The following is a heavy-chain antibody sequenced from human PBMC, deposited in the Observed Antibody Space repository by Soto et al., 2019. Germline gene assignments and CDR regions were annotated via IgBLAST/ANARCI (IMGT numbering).Heavy chain of an antibody. CDR1: GGSINSGGYY. CDR2: IYSSGKT. CDR3: ARDVYGDYLGYFDS. V-gene: IGHV4-31*11. D-gene: IGHD4-17*01. Sequence: KPSETLSLTCAVSGGSINSGGYYWSWIRQHPGKGLEWIGYIYSSGKTYYHPSLKSRLTISIDTSKNQFSLKLSSVTAADTAVYYCARDVYGDYLGYFDSWGQGILVTVSS. J-gene: IGHJ4*02.